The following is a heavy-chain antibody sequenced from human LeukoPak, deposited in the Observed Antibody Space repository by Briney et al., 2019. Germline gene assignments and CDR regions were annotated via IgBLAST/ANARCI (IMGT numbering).Heavy chain of an antibody. CDR1: GYSFTSYR. V-gene: IGHV5-51*01. Sequence: GESLKISCKGSGYSFTSYRIGWVRQMPGKGLEWMGLIYPGDSDTRYSPSFQGQVTFSVDMSISTAYLQLSGLRASDTAIYYCVRFGLTSSLDYWGQGTLVTVSS. J-gene: IGHJ4*02. CDR3: VRFGLTSSLDY. CDR2: IYPGDSDT. D-gene: IGHD6-13*01.